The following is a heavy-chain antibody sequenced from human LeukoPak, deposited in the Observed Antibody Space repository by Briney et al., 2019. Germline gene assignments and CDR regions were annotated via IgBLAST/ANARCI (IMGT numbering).Heavy chain of an antibody. D-gene: IGHD2-2*01. CDR1: GYTFTGYY. CDR2: INPNSGGT. V-gene: IGHV1-2*02. Sequence: ASVKVSCKASGYTFTGYYMHWVRQAPGHGLEWMGWINPNSGGTNYAQTFQGRVTITRDTSISTAYMELSRLRSDDTAVYCWARGLVVLPGVDYWGQGTLVTVSS. CDR3: ARGLVVLPGVDY. J-gene: IGHJ4*02.